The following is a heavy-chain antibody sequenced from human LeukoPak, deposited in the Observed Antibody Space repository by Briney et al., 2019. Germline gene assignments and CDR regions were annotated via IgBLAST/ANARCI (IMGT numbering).Heavy chain of an antibody. CDR2: INPSGGST. CDR1: GYTFTSYY. CDR3: ARDSMPDSPMVRGVIIYYYYYGMDV. Sequence: ASVKASCKASGYTFTSYYMHWVRQAPGQGLEWMGIINPSGGSTSYAQKFQGRVTMTRDTSTSTVYMELSSLRSEDTAVYYCARDSMPDSPMVRGVIIYYYYYGMDVWGKGTTVTVSS. J-gene: IGHJ6*04. V-gene: IGHV1-46*01. D-gene: IGHD3-10*01.